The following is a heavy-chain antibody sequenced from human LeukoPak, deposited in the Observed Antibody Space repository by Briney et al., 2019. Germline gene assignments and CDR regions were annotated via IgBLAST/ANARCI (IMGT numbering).Heavy chain of an antibody. CDR3: AREITANTYYYYYMDV. V-gene: IGHV3-30*19. J-gene: IGHJ6*03. D-gene: IGHD3-16*01. CDR1: GFTFDDYA. Sequence: GGSLRLSCAASGFTFDDYAMHWVRQAPGKGLEWVSVTSYDGSNKYYADSVKGRFTISRDNSKNTLYLQMNSLRAEDTAVYYCAREITANTYYYYYMDVWGKGTTVTVSS. CDR2: TSYDGSNK.